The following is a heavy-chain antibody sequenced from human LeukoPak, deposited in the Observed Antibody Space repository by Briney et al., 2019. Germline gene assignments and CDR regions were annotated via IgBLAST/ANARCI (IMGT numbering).Heavy chain of an antibody. Sequence: PGGSLRLSCAASGFTFSNYAMSWVRQAPGKGLEWVSAISGSGGSTYYADSAKGRFTIPRDNSKNTLYLQMNSLRAEDTAVYYCAKSPQPLSRRLVPDAFDIWGQGTMVTVSS. D-gene: IGHD6-19*01. CDR2: ISGSGGST. CDR3: AKSPQPLSRRLVPDAFDI. J-gene: IGHJ3*02. CDR1: GFTFSNYA. V-gene: IGHV3-23*01.